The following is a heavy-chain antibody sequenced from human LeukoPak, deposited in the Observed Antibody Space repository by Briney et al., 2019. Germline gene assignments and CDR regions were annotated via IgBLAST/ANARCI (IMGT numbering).Heavy chain of an antibody. J-gene: IGHJ3*02. CDR2: IYYSGST. CDR1: GDSISSYY. CDR3: ASGYDDAFDI. Sequence: SETLSLTCTVSGDSISSYYWSWIRQPPGKGLEWIGYIYYSGSTNYNPSLKSRVTISVDTSKNQFSLKLSSVTAADTAVYYCASGYDDAFDIWGQGTMVTVSS. V-gene: IGHV4-59*08. D-gene: IGHD2-2*01.